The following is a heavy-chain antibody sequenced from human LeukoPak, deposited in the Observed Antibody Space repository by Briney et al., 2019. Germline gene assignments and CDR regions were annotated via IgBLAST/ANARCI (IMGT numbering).Heavy chain of an antibody. J-gene: IGHJ4*02. CDR2: IIPIFGTA. CDR1: GGTFSSYA. D-gene: IGHD5-24*01. CDR3: ARVALEMATTLPGFDY. V-gene: IGHV1-69*13. Sequence: GASVTVSCTASGGTFSSYAISWVRQAPGQGLEWMGGIIPIFGTANYAQKFQGRVTITADESTSTAYMELSSLRSEDTAVYYCARVALEMATTLPGFDYWGQGTLVTVSS.